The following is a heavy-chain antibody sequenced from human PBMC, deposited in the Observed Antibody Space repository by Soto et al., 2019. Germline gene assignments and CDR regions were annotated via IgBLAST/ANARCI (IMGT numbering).Heavy chain of an antibody. J-gene: IGHJ6*02. D-gene: IGHD2-21*02. Sequence: QVTLKESGPTLVKPTQTLTLTCTVSGLSLRTTGVGVGWVRQPPGKALEWLALLYWDDDQRYSPSLRSRLTIAKDISEKQVVHTMTNMDTVDTAAYYCVQSRCGGDCLEIYSSHAYNGLDVWGQGTRVTVSS. CDR1: GLSLRTTGVG. CDR2: LYWDDDQ. CDR3: VQSRCGGDCLEIYSSHAYNGLDV. V-gene: IGHV2-5*02.